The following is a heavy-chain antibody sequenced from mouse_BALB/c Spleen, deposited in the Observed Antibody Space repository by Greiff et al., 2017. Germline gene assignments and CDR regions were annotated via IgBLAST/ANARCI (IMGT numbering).Heavy chain of an antibody. Sequence: EVQGVESGGGLVQPGGSLKLSCAASGFTFSSYTMSWVRQTPEKRLEWVAYISNGGGSTYYPDTVKGRFTISRANAKNTLYLQMSSLKSEDTAMYYCARHYYGSSFDYWGQGTTLTVSS. J-gene: IGHJ2*01. CDR3: ARHYYGSSFDY. CDR1: GFTFSSYT. V-gene: IGHV5-12-2*01. D-gene: IGHD1-1*01. CDR2: ISNGGGST.